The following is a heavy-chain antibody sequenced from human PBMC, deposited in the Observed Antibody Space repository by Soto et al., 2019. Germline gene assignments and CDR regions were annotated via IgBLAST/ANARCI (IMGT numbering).Heavy chain of an antibody. V-gene: IGHV3-7*04. Sequence: EVQLVESGGGLVQPGGSLRLSCAASGFTFSSYWMSWVRQAPGKGLEWVANIKQDGSEKYYVDSVKGRFTISRDNAKNSPYLQMNSLRAEDTAVYYCAREATWELQYYFDYWGQGTLVTVSS. CDR2: IKQDGSEK. J-gene: IGHJ4*02. D-gene: IGHD1-26*01. CDR3: AREATWELQYYFDY. CDR1: GFTFSSYW.